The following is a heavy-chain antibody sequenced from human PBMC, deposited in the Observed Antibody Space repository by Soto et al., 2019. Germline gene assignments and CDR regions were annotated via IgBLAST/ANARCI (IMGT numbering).Heavy chain of an antibody. CDR2: IKSKTDGGTI. Sequence: EVQLVESGGGLVKPGESLRLSCAASDLSFSNAYINWVRQAPGKGLEWVGRIKSKTDGGTIDYASPVKGRFIISRDDSNNTVYLQMNSLKTVDTAVYYCTTRGALGYWGQGTLVTVSS. CDR1: DLSFSNAY. CDR3: TTRGALGY. J-gene: IGHJ4*02. V-gene: IGHV3-15*07. D-gene: IGHD2-15*01.